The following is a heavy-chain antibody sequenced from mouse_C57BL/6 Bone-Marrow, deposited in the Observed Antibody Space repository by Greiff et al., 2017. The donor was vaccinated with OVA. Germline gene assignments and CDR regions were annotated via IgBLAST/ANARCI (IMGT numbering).Heavy chain of an antibody. J-gene: IGHJ2*01. CDR3: TCYGSSYGYFDY. CDR2: IYPGNSDT. Sequence: LEWIGAIYPGNSDTSYNQKFKGKAKLTAVTSASTAYMELSSLTNEDSAVYYCTCYGSSYGYFDYWGQGTTLTVSS. D-gene: IGHD1-1*01. V-gene: IGHV1-5*01.